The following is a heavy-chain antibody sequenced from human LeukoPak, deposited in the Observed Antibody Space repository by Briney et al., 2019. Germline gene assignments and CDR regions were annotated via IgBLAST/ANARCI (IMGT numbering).Heavy chain of an antibody. Sequence: SSETLSLTCVVYGGSFSGYYWSWIRQPPGKGLEWIGSIYYSGSTYYNPSLKSRVTISVDTSKNQFSLKLSSVTAADTAVYYCASYVWGSYFGPKRFDYWGQGTLVTVSS. CDR3: ASYVWGSYFGPKRFDY. J-gene: IGHJ4*02. CDR1: GGSFSGYY. D-gene: IGHD3-16*01. V-gene: IGHV4-34*01. CDR2: IYYSGST.